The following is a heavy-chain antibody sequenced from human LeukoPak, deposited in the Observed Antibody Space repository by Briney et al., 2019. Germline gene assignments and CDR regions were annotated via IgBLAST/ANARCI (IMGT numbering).Heavy chain of an antibody. Sequence: GGSLRLSCAASGFTFSSYAMSWVRQAPTRGLEWVSSLRGDGEIFYADSVKGRFTLSRDESRNTVYLQMNNLRVEDTAIYFCAKAGWVSRDDAVLWGQGTLVTVS. CDR1: GFTFSSYA. J-gene: IGHJ4*02. D-gene: IGHD3-16*01. V-gene: IGHV3-23*01. CDR2: LRGDGEI. CDR3: AKAGWVSRDDAVL.